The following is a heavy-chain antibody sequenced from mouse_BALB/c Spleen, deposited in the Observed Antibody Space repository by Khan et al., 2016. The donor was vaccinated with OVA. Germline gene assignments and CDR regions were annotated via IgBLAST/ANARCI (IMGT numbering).Heavy chain of an antibody. Sequence: VQLQQSGPGLVKPSQSLSLTSTVTGYSITSDYAWDWIRQFPGNKLEWMGYISYGGSTSYNPSLKSRISITRDQSKNQFFLQLNSVTTEDTATYYCARKNYSGYAMDYWGQGTSVTVSS. J-gene: IGHJ4*01. D-gene: IGHD1-1*01. CDR1: GYSITSDYA. V-gene: IGHV3-2*02. CDR2: ISYGGST. CDR3: ARKNYSGYAMDY.